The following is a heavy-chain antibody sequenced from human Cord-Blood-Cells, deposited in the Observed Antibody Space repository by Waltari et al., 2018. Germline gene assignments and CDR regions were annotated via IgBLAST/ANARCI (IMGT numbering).Heavy chain of an antibody. CDR1: GDSVSSNSAA. D-gene: IGHD2-2*01. Sequence: QVQLQQSGPGLVKPSQTLSLTCAISGDSVSSNSAAWNWIRQSQPRGLEWLGRTYYRSKWYNDYAVSVKSRITINPDTSKNQFSLQLNSVTPEDTAVYYCARDIVVVPAANHYYYYGMDVWGQGTTVTVSS. J-gene: IGHJ6*02. V-gene: IGHV6-1*01. CDR2: TYYRSKWYN. CDR3: ARDIVVVPAANHYYYYGMDV.